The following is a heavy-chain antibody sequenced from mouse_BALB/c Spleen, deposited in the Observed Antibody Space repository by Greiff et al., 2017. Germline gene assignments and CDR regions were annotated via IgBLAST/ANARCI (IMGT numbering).Heavy chain of an antibody. CDR2: ISSGGGST. CDR3: ARHDYDVGYYFDY. CDR1: GFAFSSYD. D-gene: IGHD2-4*01. J-gene: IGHJ2*01. Sequence: DVKLVESGGGLVKPGGSLKLSCAASGFAFSSYDMSWVRQTPEKRLEWVAYISSGGGSTYYPDTVKGRFTISRDNAKNTLYLQMSSLKSEDTAMYYCARHDYDVGYYFDYWGQGTTLTVSS. V-gene: IGHV5-12-1*01.